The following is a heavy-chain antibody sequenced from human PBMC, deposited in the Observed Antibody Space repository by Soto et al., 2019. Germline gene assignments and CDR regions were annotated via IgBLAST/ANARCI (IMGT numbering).Heavy chain of an antibody. CDR3: ANHGGFDF. CDR1: GFTFSSSG. J-gene: IGHJ3*01. Sequence: EGQLLQSGGGLVQPGESLRLSCAASGFTFSSSGMSWVRQAPGKGLEWVSSISIRGDYRYYADSVKGRFTISRANSKNTLYLQMSSLTAEDTALYYCANHGGFDFWGQGKMVAVSS. V-gene: IGHV3-23*01. D-gene: IGHD4-17*01. CDR2: ISIRGDYR.